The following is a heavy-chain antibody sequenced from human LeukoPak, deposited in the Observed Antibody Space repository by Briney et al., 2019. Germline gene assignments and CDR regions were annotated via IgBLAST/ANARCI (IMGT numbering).Heavy chain of an antibody. CDR3: ARDSPALYSSSWYQAFDI. D-gene: IGHD6-13*01. V-gene: IGHV3-7*01. CDR2: IKQDGSEK. CDR1: GFTFSSYW. J-gene: IGHJ3*02. Sequence: PGGSLRLSCAASGFTFSSYWMSWVRQAPGKGLEWVANIKQDGSEKYYVDSVKGRFTISRDNAKNSLYLQMNSLRAEDTAVYYCARDSPALYSSSWYQAFDIWGQGTMVTVSS.